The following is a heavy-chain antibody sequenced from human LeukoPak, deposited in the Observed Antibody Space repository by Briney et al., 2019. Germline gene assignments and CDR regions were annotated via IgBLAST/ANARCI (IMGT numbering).Heavy chain of an antibody. Sequence: GGSLRLSCAASGFTFSNYGMHWVRQAPGKGLEWVTFIRSDGGEEYYADSVKGRFTISRDNSKNTLYLQMNSLRTEDTAIYYCAKDQAGGWGQGTLVTVSS. CDR2: IRSDGGEE. D-gene: IGHD4-23*01. CDR1: GFTFSNYG. J-gene: IGHJ4*02. CDR3: AKDQAGG. V-gene: IGHV3-30*02.